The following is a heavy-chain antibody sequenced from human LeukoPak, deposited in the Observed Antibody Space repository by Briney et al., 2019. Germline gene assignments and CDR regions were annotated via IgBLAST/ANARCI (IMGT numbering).Heavy chain of an antibody. CDR2: ISGSSNYI. J-gene: IGHJ4*02. CDR1: GFTFSDFS. CDR3: AKDVTLVERDGGMAHGDY. D-gene: IGHD1-1*01. Sequence: PGGSLRLSCAASGFTFSDFSINWVRQAPGKGLEWVSYISGSSNYIYYADSVKGRFTISRDNSKNTLYLQMNSLRAEDTAVYYCAKDVTLVERDGGMAHGDYWGQGTLVTVSS. V-gene: IGHV3-21*01.